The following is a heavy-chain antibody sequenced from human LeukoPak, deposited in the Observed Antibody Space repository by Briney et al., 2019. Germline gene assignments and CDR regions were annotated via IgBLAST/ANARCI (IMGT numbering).Heavy chain of an antibody. J-gene: IGHJ4*02. D-gene: IGHD3-22*01. CDR2: INPNSGGT. Sequence: ASVKVSCKASGYTFTAYYIHWVRQAPGQGLEWMGWINPNSGGTNHAQKSQGRVTMTRDTSISTAYMELSRLRSDDTAVYFCARRCDTSSYYTYYFDYWGQGTLVTVSS. CDR3: ARRCDTSSYYTYYFDY. CDR1: GYTFTAYY. V-gene: IGHV1-2*02.